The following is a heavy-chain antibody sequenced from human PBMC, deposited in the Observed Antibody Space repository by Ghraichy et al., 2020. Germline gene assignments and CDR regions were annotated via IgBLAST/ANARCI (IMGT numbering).Heavy chain of an antibody. CDR3: ARTLTGYTTGLYWFDP. J-gene: IGHJ5*02. CDR2: VYHSGST. V-gene: IGHV4-59*12. Sequence: SETLSLTCSVSGGSLGTYYWSWIRKPPGKGLEWIGYVYHSGSTNYNPSLKSRVTISVDTSKNQFSLKLSSVTAADTAVYFCARTLTGYTTGLYWFDPWGQGTLVTVSS. CDR1: GGSLGTYY. D-gene: IGHD6-19*01.